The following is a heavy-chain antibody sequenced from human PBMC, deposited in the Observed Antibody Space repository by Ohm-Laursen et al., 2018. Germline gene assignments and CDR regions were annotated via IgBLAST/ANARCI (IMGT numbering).Heavy chain of an antibody. CDR1: GFTFSNYE. CDR2: ISSGGSTI. D-gene: IGHD4/OR15-4a*01. CDR3: ARVSNYPRKDFQH. V-gene: IGHV3-48*03. J-gene: IGHJ1*01. Sequence: SLRLSCAASGFTFSNYEMNWVCQAPGKGLEWVSYISSGGSTIYYADSVKGRFTISRDNARNSLYLQMNSLRADDTAVYYCARVSNYPRKDFQHWGQGTLVTVSS.